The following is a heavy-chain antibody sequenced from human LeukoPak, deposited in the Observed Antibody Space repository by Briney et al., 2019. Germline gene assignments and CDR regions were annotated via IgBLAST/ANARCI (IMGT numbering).Heavy chain of an antibody. CDR1: GYTFTNND. CDR2: VSPDSGDT. J-gene: IGHJ4*02. Sequence: GASVKVSCKASGYTFTNNDINWVRQATGQGLEWMGWVSPDSGDTGYAPNFRGRVTMTTDTSINTAYMELTSLTSEDTAIYHCTRGRAAGDWGQGTLVTVSS. V-gene: IGHV1-8*01. D-gene: IGHD6-19*01. CDR3: TRGRAAGD.